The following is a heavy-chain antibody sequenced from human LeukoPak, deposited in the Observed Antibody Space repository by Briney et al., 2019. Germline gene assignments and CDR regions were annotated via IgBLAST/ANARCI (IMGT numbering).Heavy chain of an antibody. V-gene: IGHV3-30*02. Sequence: GGSLRLSCAVSGFTFSSYGMHWVRQAPGKGLEWVGFIRYDGSTIYYADSVKGRFTISRSNTKNTMYRQMNSLRAENTGIYYCAKGSFESWGTPLYYDYNMDVWGKGNTVTVSS. CDR2: IRYDGSTI. CDR1: GFTFSSYG. D-gene: IGHD3-16*01. J-gene: IGHJ6*03. CDR3: AKGSFESWGTPLYYDYNMDV.